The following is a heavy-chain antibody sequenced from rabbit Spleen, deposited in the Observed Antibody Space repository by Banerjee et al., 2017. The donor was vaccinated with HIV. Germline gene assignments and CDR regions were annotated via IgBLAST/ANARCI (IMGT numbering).Heavy chain of an antibody. Sequence: QEQLVESGGGLVQPEGSLTLTCTASGFSFSTAYWMCWVRQAPGKGLEWIGCIYAGSSGSTYYASWAKGRFTISKTSSTTVTLQMTRLTAADTATYFCARDTSSSFSSYGMDLWGPGTLVTVS. V-gene: IGHV1S45*01. CDR2: IYAGSSGST. D-gene: IGHD1-1*01. CDR1: GFSFSTAYW. CDR3: ARDTSSSFSSYGMDL. J-gene: IGHJ6*01.